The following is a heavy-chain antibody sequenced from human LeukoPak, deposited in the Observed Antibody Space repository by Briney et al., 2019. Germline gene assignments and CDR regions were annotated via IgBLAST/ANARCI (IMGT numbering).Heavy chain of an antibody. CDR2: IYTTGST. CDR3: ARENPSGSYGY. D-gene: IGHD3-10*01. CDR1: GGSINNYY. J-gene: IGHJ4*02. V-gene: IGHV4-4*07. Sequence: PSETLSLTCTVSGGSINNYYWSWIRQPAGKGLEWIGRIYTTGSTNYNPSLKSRITMSVDTSKNQFSLKLSSVTAADTAVYYCARENPSGSYGYWGQGTLVTVSS.